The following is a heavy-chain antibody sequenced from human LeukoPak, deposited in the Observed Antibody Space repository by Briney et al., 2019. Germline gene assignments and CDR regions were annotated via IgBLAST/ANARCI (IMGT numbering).Heavy chain of an antibody. Sequence: GGSLRLSCAASGFTFSSYWMSWVRQAPGKGLEWVANIKQDGSEKYYVDSVKGRFTLSRDNAKNSLYLQMNSLRAEDTAVYYCARSSPRVVPAATYYYYYGMDVWGQGTTVTVSS. D-gene: IGHD2-2*01. J-gene: IGHJ6*02. CDR3: ARSSPRVVPAATYYYYYGMDV. CDR2: IKQDGSEK. V-gene: IGHV3-7*01. CDR1: GFTFSSYW.